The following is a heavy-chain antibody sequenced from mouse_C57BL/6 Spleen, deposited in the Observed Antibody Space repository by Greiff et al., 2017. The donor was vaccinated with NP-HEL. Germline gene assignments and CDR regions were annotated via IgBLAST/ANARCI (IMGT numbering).Heavy chain of an antibody. CDR2: INPSNGGT. D-gene: IGHD1-1*01. J-gene: IGHJ2*01. CDR3: AREEITTVYYFDY. Sequence: QVQLQQSGTELVKPGASVKLSCKASGYTFTSYWMHWVKQRPGQGLEWIGNINPSNGGTNYNEKFKSKATLTVDKSSSTAYMQLSSLTSEDSAVYYCAREEITTVYYFDYWGQGTTLTVSS. CDR1: GYTFTSYW. V-gene: IGHV1-53*01.